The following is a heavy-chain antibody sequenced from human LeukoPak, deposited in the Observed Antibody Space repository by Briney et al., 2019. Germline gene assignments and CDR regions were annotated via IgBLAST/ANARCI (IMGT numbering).Heavy chain of an antibody. Sequence: ASVKVSCKASGYTFTSYYMHWVRQAPGQGLEWMGIINPSGGSTSYAQKFQGRVTMTRDTSTSTVYMELSSLRYEDTAVYYCARAVDILTGYEWYFGYWGQGTLVTVSS. V-gene: IGHV1-46*01. CDR1: GYTFTSYY. CDR2: INPSGGST. D-gene: IGHD3-9*01. CDR3: ARAVDILTGYEWYFGY. J-gene: IGHJ4*02.